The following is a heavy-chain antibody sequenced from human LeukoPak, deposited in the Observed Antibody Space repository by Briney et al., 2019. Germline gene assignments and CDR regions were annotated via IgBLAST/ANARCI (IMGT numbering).Heavy chain of an antibody. CDR3: ARQGDGYNFNSHDYYMDV. V-gene: IGHV5-51*01. J-gene: IGHJ6*03. CDR1: GYSFTSYW. D-gene: IGHD5-24*01. Sequence: GESLKISCKGFGYSFTSYWIGWVRQMPGKGLEWIGIIYPGDSDTRYSPSFQGQVTISADKSISTAYLQWSSLKASDTAMYYCARQGDGYNFNSHDYYMDVWGKGTTVTVSS. CDR2: IYPGDSDT.